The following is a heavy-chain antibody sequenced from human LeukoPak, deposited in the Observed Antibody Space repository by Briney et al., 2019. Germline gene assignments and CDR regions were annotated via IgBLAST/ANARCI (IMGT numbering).Heavy chain of an antibody. CDR2: LSWNSGSI. J-gene: IGHJ4*02. V-gene: IGHV3-9*01. D-gene: IGHD1-1*01. Sequence: GGSLRLSCAASGFAFRNFWMSWVRQAPGKGLEWVSSLSWNSGSIAYADFVKGRFTISRDNAKNSLRLEMNSLRAEDTAVYYCAKSRSGSANWALQIFDNWGQGALVTVSS. CDR3: AKSRSGSANWALQIFDN. CDR1: GFAFRNFW.